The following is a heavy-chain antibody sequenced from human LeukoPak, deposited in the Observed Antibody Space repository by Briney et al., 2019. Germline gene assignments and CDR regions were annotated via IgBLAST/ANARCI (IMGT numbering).Heavy chain of an antibody. CDR2: INPSGGST. J-gene: IGHJ5*02. CDR3: ARADMVRGVIINYWFDP. D-gene: IGHD3-10*01. CDR1: GYTFTSYY. Sequence: ASVKVSCKASGYTFTSYYMHWVRQAPGQGLEWMGIINPSGGSTSYAQKFQGRVTMTRDTSTSTVYMELSSLRSEGTAVYYCARADMVRGVIINYWFDPWGQGTLVTVSS. V-gene: IGHV1-46*01.